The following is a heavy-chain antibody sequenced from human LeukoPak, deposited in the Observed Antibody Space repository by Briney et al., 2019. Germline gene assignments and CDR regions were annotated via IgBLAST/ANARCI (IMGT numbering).Heavy chain of an antibody. Sequence: ASVKVSCKASGYTFTGYYMHWVRQAPGQGLEWRGWINPNSGGTNYAQKFQGRVTMTRDTSISTAYMELSRLRSDDTAVYYCARWGRAVATTAGAHYWGQGTLVTVSS. D-gene: IGHD5-12*01. J-gene: IGHJ4*02. V-gene: IGHV1-2*02. CDR2: INPNSGGT. CDR1: GYTFTGYY. CDR3: ARWGRAVATTAGAHY.